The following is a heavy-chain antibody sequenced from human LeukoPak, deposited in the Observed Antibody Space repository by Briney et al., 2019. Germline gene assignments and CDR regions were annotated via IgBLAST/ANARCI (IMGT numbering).Heavy chain of an antibody. CDR2: IYYSGST. D-gene: IGHD3-10*01. CDR3: ARAGVLLWFGELFPNAFDI. J-gene: IGHJ3*02. V-gene: IGHV4-30-4*01. Sequence: PSETLSLTCTVSGGSISSGDYYWSWIRQPPGKGLEWIGYIYYSGSTYYNPSLKSRVTISVDTSKNQFSLKLSSVTAADTAVYYCARAGVLLWFGELFPNAFDIWGQGTMATVSS. CDR1: GGSISSGDYY.